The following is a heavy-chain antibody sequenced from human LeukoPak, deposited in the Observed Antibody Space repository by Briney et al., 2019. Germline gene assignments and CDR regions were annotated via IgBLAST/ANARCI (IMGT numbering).Heavy chain of an antibody. D-gene: IGHD6-13*01. Sequence: GRPLRLSCAASGFTFSYYWINWVRQAPGKGLEWVASIKQDGSEKYYVDSVKGRFTISRDNAKNSLYLQMNTLRAEDTAVYYCQRDRGYSTYDCWGQGTLVTVSS. CDR2: IKQDGSEK. CDR1: GFTFSYYW. J-gene: IGHJ4*02. CDR3: QRDRGYSTYDC. V-gene: IGHV3-7*01.